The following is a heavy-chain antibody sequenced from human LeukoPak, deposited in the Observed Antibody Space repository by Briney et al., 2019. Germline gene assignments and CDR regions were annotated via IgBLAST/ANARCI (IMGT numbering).Heavy chain of an antibody. CDR2: INHSGST. D-gene: IGHD3-9*01. Sequence: PSETLSLTCAVYGGSFSGYYWSWIRQPPGKGLEWIGEINHSGSTNYNPSLKSRVTISVDTSKNQFSLKLSSVTAADTAVYYCARHARVLTGRPGPFDYWGQGTLVTVSS. CDR3: ARHARVLTGRPGPFDY. CDR1: GGSFSGYY. J-gene: IGHJ4*02. V-gene: IGHV4-34*01.